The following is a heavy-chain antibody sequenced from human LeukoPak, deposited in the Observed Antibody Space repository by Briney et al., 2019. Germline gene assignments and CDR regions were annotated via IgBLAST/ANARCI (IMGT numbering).Heavy chain of an antibody. Sequence: GGSLRLSCAASGFTFSSYSMNWVRQAPGKGLEWVSSISSSNDYIYYADSVKGRSTISRDSAKNSLYLQMNSLRADDTAVFYCAASPSGSGYYFDYWGQGTLVTASS. CDR1: GFTFSSYS. CDR3: AASPSGSGYYFDY. CDR2: ISSSNDYI. D-gene: IGHD3-10*01. J-gene: IGHJ4*02. V-gene: IGHV3-21*01.